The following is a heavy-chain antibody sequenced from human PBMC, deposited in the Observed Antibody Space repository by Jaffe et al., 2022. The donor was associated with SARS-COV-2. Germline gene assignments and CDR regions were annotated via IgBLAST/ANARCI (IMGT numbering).Heavy chain of an antibody. CDR3: ARSALVVTTPLDY. D-gene: IGHD3-22*01. V-gene: IGHV3-30-3*01. CDR2: ISYDGSNK. CDR1: GFTFSSYA. J-gene: IGHJ4*02. Sequence: QVQLVESGGGVVQPGRSLRLSCAASGFTFSSYAMHWVRQAPGKGLEWVAVISYDGSNKYYADSVKGRFTISRDNSKNTLYLQMNSLRAEDTAVYYCARSALVVTTPLDYWGQGTLVTVSS.